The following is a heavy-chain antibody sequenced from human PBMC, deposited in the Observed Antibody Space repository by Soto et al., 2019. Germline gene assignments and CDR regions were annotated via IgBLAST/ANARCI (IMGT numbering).Heavy chain of an antibody. J-gene: IGHJ4*02. D-gene: IGHD1-26*01. V-gene: IGHV4-59*08. CDR1: GGSISSYY. Sequence: QVQLQESGPGLVKPSETLSLTCTVSGGSISSYYWSWIRQPPGKGLEWIGYIYYSGSTNYNPSLTSRVTRSVDTSKNQFSLQVSSVTAADTAVYYCARQYGGSSADYCGQRTLVTVSP. CDR3: ARQYGGSSADY. CDR2: IYYSGST.